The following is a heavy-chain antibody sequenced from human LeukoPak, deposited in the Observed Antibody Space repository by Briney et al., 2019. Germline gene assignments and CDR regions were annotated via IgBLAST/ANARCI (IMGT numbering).Heavy chain of an antibody. CDR2: INPSGDGT. CDR3: ARDMTTVTTSFEAFDI. D-gene: IGHD4-17*01. Sequence: ASVKVSCKASGYTFTSYYMHWVRQAPGQGLEWMGIINPSGDGTSYAQKFQGRVTMTRDTSTSIVYMELSSLRSEDTAVYYCARDMTTVTTSFEAFDIWGQGTMVTVSS. CDR1: GYTFTSYY. J-gene: IGHJ3*02. V-gene: IGHV1-46*01.